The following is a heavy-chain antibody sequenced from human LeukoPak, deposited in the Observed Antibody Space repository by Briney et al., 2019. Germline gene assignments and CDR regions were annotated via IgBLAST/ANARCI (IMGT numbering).Heavy chain of an antibody. CDR3: ARDPREVVPAAATPDY. V-gene: IGHV3-21*01. CDR1: GFTFGSYS. D-gene: IGHD2-2*01. Sequence: GGSLRLSCAASGFTFGSYSMNWVRQAPGKGLEWVSSISSSSSYIYYADSVKGRFTISRDNAKNSLYLQMNSLRAEDTAVYYCARDPREVVPAAATPDYWGQGTLVTVSS. CDR2: ISSSSSYI. J-gene: IGHJ4*02.